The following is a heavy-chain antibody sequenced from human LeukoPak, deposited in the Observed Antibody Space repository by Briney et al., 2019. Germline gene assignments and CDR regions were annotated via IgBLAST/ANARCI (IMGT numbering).Heavy chain of an antibody. CDR2: ISSSSSYI. V-gene: IGHV3-21*01. J-gene: IGHJ4*02. CDR3: AAFTRYCSGGSCLGY. Sequence: GGSLRLSCAASGFTFSSYSMNWVRQAPGKGLEWVSSISSSSSYIYYADSVKGRFTISRDNAKNSLYLQMNSLRAEGTAVYYCAAFTRYCSGGSCLGYWGQGTLVTVSS. D-gene: IGHD2-15*01. CDR1: GFTFSSYS.